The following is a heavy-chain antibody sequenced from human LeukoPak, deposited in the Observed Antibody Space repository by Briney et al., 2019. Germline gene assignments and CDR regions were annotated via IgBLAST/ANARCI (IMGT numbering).Heavy chain of an antibody. CDR1: GFTFSNYA. CDR2: ISSSSSNI. Sequence: GGSLRLSCATSGFTFSNYAMSWVRQAPGKGLEWVSYISSSSSNIFYADSFKGRFTISRDNAQNSLYLQMNSLRAEDTAVYYCAREGGYCYSTSCRYFDYWGQGTLVTVSS. J-gene: IGHJ4*02. D-gene: IGHD2-2*01. CDR3: AREGGYCYSTSCRYFDY. V-gene: IGHV3-21*01.